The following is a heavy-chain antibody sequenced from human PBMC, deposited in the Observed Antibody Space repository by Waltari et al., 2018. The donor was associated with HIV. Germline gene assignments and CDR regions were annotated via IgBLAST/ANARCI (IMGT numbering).Heavy chain of an antibody. J-gene: IGHJ6*02. CDR3: ARMWDFCTSASCYSGGDYGLDV. CDR1: GYSFATYL. CDR2: IYPGDSAT. D-gene: IGHD2-2*01. V-gene: IGHV5-51*01. Sequence: DVQLVQSGAEVKKPGESLKSSCKGSGYSFATYLIAWVRQRSGKGLEWMGIIYPGDSATRYSPSFEGQVTISADKSVNTAYLQWGSLEASDTAMYFCARMWDFCTSASCYSGGDYGLDVWGQGTTVTVSS.